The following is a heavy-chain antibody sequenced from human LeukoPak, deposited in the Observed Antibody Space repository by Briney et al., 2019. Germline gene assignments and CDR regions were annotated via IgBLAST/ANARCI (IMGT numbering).Heavy chain of an antibody. Sequence: GGSLRLSCAASGFTFSSYAMSWVRQAPGKGLEWVSAISGSGGSTYYADSVKGRFTISRDNSKNTLYLQMSSLRAEDTAVYYCAKDRSPYCSSTSCYTGLDYWGQGTLVTVSS. J-gene: IGHJ4*02. CDR3: AKDRSPYCSSTSCYTGLDY. D-gene: IGHD2-2*02. CDR2: ISGSGGST. CDR1: GFTFSSYA. V-gene: IGHV3-23*01.